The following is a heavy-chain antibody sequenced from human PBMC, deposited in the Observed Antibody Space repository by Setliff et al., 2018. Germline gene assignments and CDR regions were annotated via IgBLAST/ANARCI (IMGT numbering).Heavy chain of an antibody. CDR2: IHFSGTT. CDR1: SLSVSSGYF. D-gene: IGHD6-6*01. CDR3: ARGPIAARSYYYYYMDV. Sequence: SETLSLTCAVSSLSVSSGYFWGWIRQPPGKGLEWIGYIHFSGTTNYNPSLKSRVTISVDTSKNQFSLKLSSVTAADTAVYYCARGPIAARSYYYYYMDVWGKGTTVTVSS. J-gene: IGHJ6*03. V-gene: IGHV4-28*03.